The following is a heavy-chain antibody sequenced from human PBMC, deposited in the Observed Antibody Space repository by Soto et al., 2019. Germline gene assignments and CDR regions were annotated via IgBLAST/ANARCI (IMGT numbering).Heavy chain of an antibody. J-gene: IGHJ3*02. CDR3: AKDKLAHIVGDSDAFDI. Sequence: GGSLRLSCAASGITFSSYGMHWVRQAPGKGLEWVAIISYDGRNEYYADYVKGRFTISRDNSKNTLYLQMNSLRSEDTAVYYCAKDKLAHIVGDSDAFDIWGQGIMVNVSS. CDR2: ISYDGRNE. CDR1: GITFSSYG. V-gene: IGHV3-30*18. D-gene: IGHD1-26*01.